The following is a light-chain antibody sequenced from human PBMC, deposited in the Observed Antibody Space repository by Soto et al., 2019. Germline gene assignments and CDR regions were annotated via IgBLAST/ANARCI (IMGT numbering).Light chain of an antibody. Sequence: QLVLTQSPSASASLGASVKLNCTLSSGHSNYAIAWHQQQPEKGPRYLMKVNSGGSHIKGDGIPDRFSGSSSGAERYLFISRLQSEDEADYYCQTWGTGSAIAVFGAGTQLTVL. CDR2: VNSGGSH. CDR1: SGHSNYA. CDR3: QTWGTGSAIAV. V-gene: IGLV4-69*01. J-gene: IGLJ7*01.